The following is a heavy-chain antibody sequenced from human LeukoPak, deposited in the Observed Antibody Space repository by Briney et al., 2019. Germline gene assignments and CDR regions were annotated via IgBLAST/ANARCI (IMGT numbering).Heavy chain of an antibody. Sequence: GGSLRLSCAASGFTFSRHWMYWVRQVPGKGLEWISVIYSGGSTYYADSVKGRFTISRDNSKNTLYLQMNSLRAEDTAVYYCARGGGEWEPLAYWGQGTLVTVSS. CDR1: GFTFSRHW. V-gene: IGHV3-53*01. CDR3: ARGGGEWEPLAY. CDR2: IYSGGST. D-gene: IGHD1-26*01. J-gene: IGHJ4*02.